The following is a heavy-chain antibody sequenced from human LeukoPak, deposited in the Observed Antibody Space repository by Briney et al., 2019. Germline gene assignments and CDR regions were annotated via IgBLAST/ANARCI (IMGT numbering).Heavy chain of an antibody. J-gene: IGHJ4*02. CDR1: GGSFSGYY. CDR3: ARDSPDYGGNSGYFDY. D-gene: IGHD4-23*01. CDR2: INHSGST. V-gene: IGHV4-34*01. Sequence: SETLSLTCAVYGGSFSGYYWSWIRQPPGKGLEWIGEINHSGSTNYNPSLKSRVTISVDTSKNQFSLKLSSVTAADTAVYYCARDSPDYGGNSGYFDYWGQGTLVTVSS.